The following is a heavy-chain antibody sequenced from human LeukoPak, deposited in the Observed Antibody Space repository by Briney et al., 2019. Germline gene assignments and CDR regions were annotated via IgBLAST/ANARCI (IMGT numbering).Heavy chain of an antibody. CDR2: TSGSGGST. CDR1: GFTFSSYA. D-gene: IGHD6-6*01. J-gene: IGHJ6*02. CDR3: AKAGYSSSPTSYYYYGMDV. V-gene: IGHV3-23*01. Sequence: GGSLRLSCAASGFTFSSYAMSRVRQAPGKGLEWVSATSGSGGSTYYADSVKGRFTISRDNSKNTLYLQMNSLRAEDTAVYYCAKAGYSSSPTSYYYYGMDVWGQGTTVTVSS.